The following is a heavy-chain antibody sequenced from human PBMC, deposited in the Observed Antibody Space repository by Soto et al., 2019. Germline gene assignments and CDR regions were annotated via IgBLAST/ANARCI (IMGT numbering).Heavy chain of an antibody. CDR3: ARDRRFGVVKVGYYGMDV. CDR2: INAGNGNT. Sequence: GASVKVSCKASGYTFTSYAMHWVRQAPGQRLEWMGWINAGNGNTKYSQKFQGRVTITRDTSASTAYMELSSLRSEDTAVYYCARDRRFGVVKVGYYGMDVWGQGTTVTVSS. V-gene: IGHV1-3*01. D-gene: IGHD3-3*01. CDR1: GYTFTSYA. J-gene: IGHJ6*02.